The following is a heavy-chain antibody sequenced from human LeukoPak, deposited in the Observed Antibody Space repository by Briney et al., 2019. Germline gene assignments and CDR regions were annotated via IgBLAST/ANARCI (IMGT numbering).Heavy chain of an antibody. V-gene: IGHV1-2*02. CDR1: GYTFTGYY. J-gene: IGHJ4*02. CDR3: ARDRDYGSGIFDY. CDR2: INPNSGGT. Sequence: VXXSCKASGYTFTGYYMHWVRQAPXQGLEWMGWINPNSGGTNYAQKFQGRVTMTRDTSISTAYMELNRLRSDDTAVYYCARDRDYGSGIFDYWGQGTLVTVSS. D-gene: IGHD3-10*01.